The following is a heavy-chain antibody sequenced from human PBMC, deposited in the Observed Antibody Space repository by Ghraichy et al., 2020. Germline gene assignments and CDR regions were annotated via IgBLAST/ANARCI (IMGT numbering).Heavy chain of an antibody. CDR3: AIEEIDEEQQYDSGPLKS. CDR1: GYSLTESP. Sequence: ASVKVSCKVSGYSLTESPIHWVRQAPGKGLEWMASFDPRDGERVYGQNFQGRVTMTEDKSTDTGHMELSSLRPEDTAMYYCAIEEIDEEQQYDSGPLKSWGQGTLVTVSS. D-gene: IGHD1/OR15-1a*01. V-gene: IGHV1-24*01. J-gene: IGHJ5*02. CDR2: FDPRDGER.